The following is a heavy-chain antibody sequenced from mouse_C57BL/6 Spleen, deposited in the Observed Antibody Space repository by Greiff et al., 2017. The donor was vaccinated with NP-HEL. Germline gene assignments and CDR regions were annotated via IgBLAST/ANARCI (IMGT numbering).Heavy chain of an antibody. CDR2: ISYDGSN. CDR3: ARAYDGWDAMDY. D-gene: IGHD2-3*01. CDR1: GYSITSGYY. Sequence: VQLKESGPGLVKPSQSLSLTCSVTGYSITSGYYWNWIRQFPGNKLEWMGYISYDGSNNYNPSLKNRISITRDTSKNQFFLKLNSVTTEDTATYYCARAYDGWDAMDYWGQGTSVTVSS. J-gene: IGHJ4*01. V-gene: IGHV3-6*01.